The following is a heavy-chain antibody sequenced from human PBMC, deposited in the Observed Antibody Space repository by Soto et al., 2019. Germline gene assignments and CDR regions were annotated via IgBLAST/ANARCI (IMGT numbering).Heavy chain of an antibody. D-gene: IGHD3-16*01. CDR1: GFSLSARGVG. J-gene: IGHJ4*02. CDR2: IYWNDDK. Sequence: SGPTLVNPTQTLTLTCSVSGFSLSARGVGVGWIRQPPGKALEWLAIIYWNDDKLYSPSLKSRLTITKDTAENQVVLTMTNMDPVDTATYFCAHSPWGAAPDYWGQGTVVTVSS. CDR3: AHSPWGAAPDY. V-gene: IGHV2-5*01.